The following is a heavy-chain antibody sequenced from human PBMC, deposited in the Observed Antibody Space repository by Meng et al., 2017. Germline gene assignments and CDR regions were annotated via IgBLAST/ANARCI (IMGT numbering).Heavy chain of an antibody. D-gene: IGHD3/OR15-3a*01. CDR1: GFTFSGHA. CDR2: ISGSADSI. V-gene: IGHV3-23*01. J-gene: IGHJ4*02. Sequence: GESLKISCAASGFTFSGHAMTWVRQAPGKGLEWVSSISGSADSIYYADSVKGRFTISRDNSKNTLFLHMNSLRIGDTAVYYCARGLRIGPDYWGQGTLVTVSS. CDR3: ARGLRIGPDY.